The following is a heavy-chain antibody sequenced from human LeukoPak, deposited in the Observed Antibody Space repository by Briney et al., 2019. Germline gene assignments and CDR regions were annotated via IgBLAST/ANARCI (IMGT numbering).Heavy chain of an antibody. CDR2: ISGSGGST. J-gene: IGHJ6*03. V-gene: IGHV3-23*01. D-gene: IGHD3-22*01. Sequence: GGSLRLSCAASGFTFSSYGMSWVRQAPGKGLEWVSAISGSGGSTYYADSVKGRFTISRDNSKNTLYLQMNSLRAEDTAVYYCASRRKSTMIVVRTFYYYYYTDVWGKGTTVTISS. CDR3: ASRRKSTMIVVRTFYYYYYTDV. CDR1: GFTFSSYG.